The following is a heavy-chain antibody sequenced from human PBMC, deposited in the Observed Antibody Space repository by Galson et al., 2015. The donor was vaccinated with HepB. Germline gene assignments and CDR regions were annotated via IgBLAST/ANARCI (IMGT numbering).Heavy chain of an antibody. Sequence: SLRLSCAASGFTFSSYAMSWVRQAPGKGLEWVSSISTSGNTTYYADSVKGRFTISRDNSKNTLYLQMNSLRAGDTALFYCAKEEGRRRAAVRFDPWGQGTLVTVSS. CDR3: AKEEGRRRAAVRFDP. V-gene: IGHV3-23*01. D-gene: IGHD6-13*01. J-gene: IGHJ5*02. CDR2: ISTSGNTT. CDR1: GFTFSSYA.